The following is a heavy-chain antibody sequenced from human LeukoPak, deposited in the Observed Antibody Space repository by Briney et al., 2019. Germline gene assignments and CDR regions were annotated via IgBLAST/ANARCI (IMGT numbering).Heavy chain of an antibody. D-gene: IGHD3-22*01. CDR3: ARVLPYYYDSSGYAFDI. V-gene: IGHV1-2*06. J-gene: IGHJ3*02. CDR2: INPNSGGT. Sequence: ASVKVSCKASGYTFTGYYMYWVRQAPGQGLEWMGRINPNSGGTNYAQKFQGRVTMTRDTSISTAYMELSRLRSDDTAVYYCARVLPYYYDSSGYAFDIWGQGAMVTVSS. CDR1: GYTFTGYY.